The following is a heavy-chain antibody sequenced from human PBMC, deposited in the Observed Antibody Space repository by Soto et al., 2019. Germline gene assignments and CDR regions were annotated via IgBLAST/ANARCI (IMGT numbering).Heavy chain of an antibody. CDR1: GGTFSSYA. CDR3: ARGECSGGSCYLYYYYGMDV. V-gene: IGHV1-69*12. Sequence: QVQLVQSGAEVKKPGSSVKVSCKASGGTFSSYAISWVRQAPGHGLEWMGGIIPIFGTANNARKFQGRVTITADESTSTAYMELNSLRSEDTAVYYCARGECSGGSCYLYYYYGMDVWGQGTTVTVSS. D-gene: IGHD2-15*01. J-gene: IGHJ6*02. CDR2: IIPIFGTA.